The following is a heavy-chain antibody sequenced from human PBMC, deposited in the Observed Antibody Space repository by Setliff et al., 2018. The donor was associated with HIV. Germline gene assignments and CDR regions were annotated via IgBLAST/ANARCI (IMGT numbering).Heavy chain of an antibody. V-gene: IGHV3-7*03. J-gene: IGHJ4*02. CDR1: GFTFTNRY. D-gene: IGHD1-26*01. Sequence: GGSLRLSCAASGFTFTNRYMSWVRQAPGKGLEWVANINEGGSDQYYVDSVKGRFTISRDNAKNSLYLQMNSLRAEDTAIYYCALLWPFDYWGQGALVTVSS. CDR2: INEGGSDQ. CDR3: ALLWPFDY.